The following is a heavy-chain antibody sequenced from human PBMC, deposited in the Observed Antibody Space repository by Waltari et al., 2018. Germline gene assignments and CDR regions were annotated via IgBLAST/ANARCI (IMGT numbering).Heavy chain of an antibody. Sequence: EVQLVESGGGLVKPGGSLRLSCAASGFNFSSYSMNWVRQAPGKGLRWVSSISISSSYIYYADSVKGRFTISRDNAKNSLYLQMNSLRSEDTAVYYCARADTFDYWGQGTLVTVSS. J-gene: IGHJ4*02. D-gene: IGHD5-18*01. CDR3: ARADTFDY. CDR1: GFNFSSYS. V-gene: IGHV3-21*01. CDR2: ISISSSYI.